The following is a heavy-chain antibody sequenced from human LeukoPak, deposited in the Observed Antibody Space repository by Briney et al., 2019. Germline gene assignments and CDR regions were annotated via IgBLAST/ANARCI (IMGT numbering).Heavy chain of an antibody. CDR1: GFSLSTSGVG. V-gene: IGHV2-5*01. CDR2: IYWNDDK. Sequence: SGPTLVKPTQTLTLTCTFSGFSLSTSGVGVGWIRQPPGKALEWLALIYWNDDKRYSPSLKSRLTITKDTSKNQVVLTMTNMDPVDTATYYCAHKPRGWLLRTYPTEFDYWGQGTLVTVSS. J-gene: IGHJ4*02. CDR3: AHKPRGWLLRTYPTEFDY. D-gene: IGHD3-22*01.